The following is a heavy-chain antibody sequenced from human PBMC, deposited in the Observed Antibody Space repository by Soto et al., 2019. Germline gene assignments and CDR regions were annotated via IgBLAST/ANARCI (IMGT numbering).Heavy chain of an antibody. V-gene: IGHV3-15*07. D-gene: IGHD2-15*01. CDR3: TTDMFGPGVVAADRTIRPEVTSDY. CDR1: GFTFSNAW. J-gene: IGHJ4*02. CDR2: IKSKTDGGTT. Sequence: EVQLVESGGGLVKPGGSLRLSCAASGFTFSNAWMNWVRQAPGKGLEWVGRIKSKTDGGTTDYAAPVKGRFTISRDDSKNTLYLQMNSLKTEDTAVYYCTTDMFGPGVVAADRTIRPEVTSDYWGQGTLVTVSS.